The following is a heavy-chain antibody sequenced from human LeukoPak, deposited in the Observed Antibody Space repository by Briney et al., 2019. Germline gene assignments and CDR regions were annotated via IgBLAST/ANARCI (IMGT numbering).Heavy chain of an antibody. V-gene: IGHV4-59*01. CDR2: IYYSGST. Sequence: KSSETLSLTCTASGGSISSYYWSWIRQPPGKGLEWIGYIYYSGSTNYNPSLKSRVTISVDTSKNQFSLKLSSVTAADTAVYYCARGEDGSYIGLWGRGTLVTVSS. CDR1: GGSISSYY. J-gene: IGHJ2*01. CDR3: ARGEDGSYIGL. D-gene: IGHD1-26*01.